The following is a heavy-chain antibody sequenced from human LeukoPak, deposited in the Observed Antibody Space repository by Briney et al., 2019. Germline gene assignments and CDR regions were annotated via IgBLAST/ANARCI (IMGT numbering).Heavy chain of an antibody. CDR1: GFTFSSYD. CDR3: ARDGGYYYGMDV. J-gene: IGHJ6*02. V-gene: IGHV3-13*01. Sequence: GGSLRLSCAASGFTFSSYDMHWVRQATGKGLKWVSAIGTAGDTYYPGSVKGRFTISRENAKNSLYLQMNSLGAGDTAVYYCARDGGYYYGMDVWGQGTTVTVSS. CDR2: IGTAGDT.